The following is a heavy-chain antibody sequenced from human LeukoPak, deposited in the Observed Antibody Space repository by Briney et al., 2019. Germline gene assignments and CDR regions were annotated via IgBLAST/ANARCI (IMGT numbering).Heavy chain of an antibody. CDR3: ARSEYYSDY. J-gene: IGHJ4*02. CDR1: GYSFTTYW. CDR2: ILPGNSDP. Sequence: GESTKISCKGSGYSFTTYWIGWVRQMPGKGLEWMGIILPGNSDPRYSPSFQGQVTISAEKSISTAYLQWSSLKASDTAMYYCARSEYYSDYWGQGTLDTLFS. V-gene: IGHV5-51*01.